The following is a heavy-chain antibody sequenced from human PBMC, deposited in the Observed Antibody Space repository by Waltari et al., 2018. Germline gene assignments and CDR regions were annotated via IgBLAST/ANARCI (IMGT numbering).Heavy chain of an antibody. Sequence: QVQLVESGGGVVQPGRSLRLSCAASGFTFSSYAMHWVRQAPGKGLGWVAVISYDGSNKYYADSVKGRFTISRDNSKNTLYLQMNSLRAEDTAVYYCAGDTRSYGLSLGESSLLVDYWGQGTLVTVSS. CDR1: GFTFSSYA. D-gene: IGHD3-16*02. J-gene: IGHJ4*02. CDR3: AGDTRSYGLSLGESSLLVDY. CDR2: ISYDGSNK. V-gene: IGHV3-30*01.